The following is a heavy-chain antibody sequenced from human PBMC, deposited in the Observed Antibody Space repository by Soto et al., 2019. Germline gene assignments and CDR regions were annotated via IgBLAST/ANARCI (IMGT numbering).Heavy chain of an antibody. Sequence: ASVKVSCKASGYTFTGYYMHWVRQAPGQGLEWMGWINPNSGGTNYAQKFQGWVTMTRDTSISTAYMELSRLRSDDTAVYYCARVRGGGATFYYFDYWGQGTLVTVSS. J-gene: IGHJ4*02. D-gene: IGHD1-26*01. V-gene: IGHV1-2*04. CDR1: GYTFTGYY. CDR3: ARVRGGGATFYYFDY. CDR2: INPNSGGT.